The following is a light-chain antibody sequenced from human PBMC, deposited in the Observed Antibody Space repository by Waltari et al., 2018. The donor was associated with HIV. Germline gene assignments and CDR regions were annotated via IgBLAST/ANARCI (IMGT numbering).Light chain of an antibody. CDR1: SSNIGSNY. CDR3: AAWDDSLSGPV. Sequence: QSVVTQPPSASGTPVQRVTISCSGSSSNIGSNYVYWYQQVPGTAPKVLIYRSNQRPSGVPDRFSGSKSGTSASLAISGLRSEDEADYYCAAWDDSLSGPVFGGGTKLTVL. V-gene: IGLV1-47*01. CDR2: RSN. J-gene: IGLJ3*02.